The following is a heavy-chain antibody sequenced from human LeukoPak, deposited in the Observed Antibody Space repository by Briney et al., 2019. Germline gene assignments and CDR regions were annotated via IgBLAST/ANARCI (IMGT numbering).Heavy chain of an antibody. CDR2: IYHSGST. CDR3: ARSLKRELLRTYFDY. V-gene: IGHV4-38-2*02. CDR1: GYSISSGYY. Sequence: PSETLSLTCTVSGYSISSGYYWGWIRQPPGKGLEWIGSIYHSGSTYYNPSLKSRVTISVDTSKNQFSLKLSSVAAADTAVYYCARSLKRELLRTYFDYWGQGTLVTVSS. J-gene: IGHJ4*02. D-gene: IGHD1-26*01.